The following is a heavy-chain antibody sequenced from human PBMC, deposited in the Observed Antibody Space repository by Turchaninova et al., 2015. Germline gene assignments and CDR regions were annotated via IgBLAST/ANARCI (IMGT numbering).Heavy chain of an antibody. D-gene: IGHD3-10*01. CDR1: GGSLSGYY. CDR3: ARGPQKETRRGVSTVIIPPDS. J-gene: IGHJ4*02. CDR2: INHSGGT. V-gene: IGHV4-34*02. Sequence: QVQLQQWGAGLLEPSETMSRTCAVYGGSLSGYYWSGIRQPPGKGLEWIGEINHSGGTNYNPSLKSRVSISIDTSKKQFSLRLTSVTAADTAVYYCARGPQKETRRGVSTVIIPPDSWGQGALITVSS.